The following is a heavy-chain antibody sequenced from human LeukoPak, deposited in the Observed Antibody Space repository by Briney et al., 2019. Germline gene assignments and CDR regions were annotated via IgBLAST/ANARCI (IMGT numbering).Heavy chain of an antibody. D-gene: IGHD3-10*01. CDR3: ARGRQSFYGSGSYRGNWFDP. V-gene: IGHV4-4*07. CDR2: IYTSGTI. Sequence: SETLSLTCTVSGGSISSYYWSWIRQPAGTALEWIGRIYTSGTITYNPSLKSRVTMSVDTSKNQFSLKLSSVTAADTAVYYCARGRQSFYGSGSYRGNWFDPWGQGTLVTVSS. CDR1: GGSISSYY. J-gene: IGHJ5*02.